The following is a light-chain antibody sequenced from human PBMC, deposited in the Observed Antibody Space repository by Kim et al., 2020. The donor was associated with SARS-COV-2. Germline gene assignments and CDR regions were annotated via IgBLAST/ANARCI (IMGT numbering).Light chain of an antibody. V-gene: IGKV1-5*03. Sequence: SGSVGDRVTITCRAGEGVSSYLAWYQQKSGRAPKLLIYKASSLDSGVPLRFSGSGSGAEFTLTVTSLQPDDFATYYCQQYNSYPYAFGQGTKLEI. CDR1: EGVSSY. CDR3: QQYNSYPYA. J-gene: IGKJ2*01. CDR2: KAS.